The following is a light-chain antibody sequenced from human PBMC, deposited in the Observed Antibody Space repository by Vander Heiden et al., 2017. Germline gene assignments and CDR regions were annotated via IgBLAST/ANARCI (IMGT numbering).Light chain of an antibody. J-gene: IGKJ1*01. CDR1: RSAGASDDGSTY. CDR2: TLS. CDR3: MQRIDFPWT. V-gene: IGKV2-40*01. Sequence: DLVMTPTPLSLPVTPGEPASISCGSSRSAGASDDGSTYLDWYLQRQGQPPKLLIYTLSFRKAGVPDRFSGSGSGTDFTLTISRVEAEDVGVYYCMQRIDFPWTFGRGTKVEIK.